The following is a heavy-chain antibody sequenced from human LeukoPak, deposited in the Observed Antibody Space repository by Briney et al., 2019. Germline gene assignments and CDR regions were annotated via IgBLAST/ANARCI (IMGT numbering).Heavy chain of an antibody. CDR3: ARERGDGDSYGYDYFDY. V-gene: IGHV3-30-3*01. CDR2: ISYDGSNK. J-gene: IGHJ4*02. D-gene: IGHD5-18*01. CDR1: GFTFSSYA. Sequence: GRPLRRTCAAAGFTFSSYAMHWVRQAAGKGLAWVAVISYDGSNKYYADSVKGRFTISRDNSKNTLYLQMNRLRAEDTAVYYCARERGDGDSYGYDYFDYWGRGTLVTVSS.